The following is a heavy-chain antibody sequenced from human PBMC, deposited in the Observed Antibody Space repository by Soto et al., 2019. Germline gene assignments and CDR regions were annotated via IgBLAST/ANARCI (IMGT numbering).Heavy chain of an antibody. CDR3: ARESEDLTSNFDY. Sequence: DVLLVETGGGLIQPGGSLRLSCVASGFTVSSKYMSWVRQAPGKGLEWVSVLWSAGNTYYADSVRGRFTISRDSSKNTLYLEMNSLRAEDTAVYYCARESEDLTSNFDYWGQGTLVTVSS. V-gene: IGHV3-53*02. CDR2: LWSAGNT. CDR1: GFTVSSKY. J-gene: IGHJ4*02.